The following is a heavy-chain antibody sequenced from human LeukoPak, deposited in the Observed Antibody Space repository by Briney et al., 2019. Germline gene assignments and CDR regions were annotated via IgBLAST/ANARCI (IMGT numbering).Heavy chain of an antibody. J-gene: IGHJ3*02. CDR1: GVSIYSSTFY. CDR2: IYYNENT. CDR3: ARQLAAGNDAFDI. D-gene: IGHD2-15*01. V-gene: IGHV4-39*01. Sequence: SETLSLTCSVSGVSIYSSTFYWAWIRQPPGTGLEFIGSIYYNENTYHNPSLRSRLTISVDTSTNHFSLRLTSVTAADTAIYYCARQLAAGNDAFDIWGQGTVVTVSS.